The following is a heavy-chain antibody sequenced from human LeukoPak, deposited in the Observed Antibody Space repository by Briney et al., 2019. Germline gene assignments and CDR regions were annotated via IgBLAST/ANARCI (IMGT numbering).Heavy chain of an antibody. J-gene: IGHJ4*02. CDR3: AREYSGYDWGHFDY. CDR1: GYTFTSYG. D-gene: IGHD5-12*01. CDR2: ISAYNGNT. V-gene: IGHV1-18*01. Sequence: ASVEVSCKASGYTFTSYGISWVRQAPGQGLEWMGWISAYNGNTNYAQKLQGRVTMTTDTSTSTAYMELRSLRSDDTAVYYCAREYSGYDWGHFDYWGQGTLVTVSS.